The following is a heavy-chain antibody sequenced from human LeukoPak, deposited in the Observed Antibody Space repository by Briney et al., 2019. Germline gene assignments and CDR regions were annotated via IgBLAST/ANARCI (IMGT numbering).Heavy chain of an antibody. D-gene: IGHD5-18*01. CDR3: ARGEDTYGINGEFDY. V-gene: IGHV4-61*02. Sequence: SETLSLTCTVSGGSISSRSYFWTWIRQPAGKGLEYIGRMYISGYTNYNPSLKSRVIISIDTSKNQFSLKLSSVTAADTAMYYCARGEDTYGINGEFDYWGQGTLVTVSS. CDR2: MYISGYT. CDR1: GGSISSRSYF. J-gene: IGHJ4*02.